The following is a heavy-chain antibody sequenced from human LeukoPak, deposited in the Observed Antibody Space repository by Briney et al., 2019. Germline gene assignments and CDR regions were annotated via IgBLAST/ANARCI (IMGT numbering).Heavy chain of an antibody. CDR1: GFTFINYW. J-gene: IGHJ6*03. D-gene: IGHD3-10*01. CDR2: IRYDGSNK. CDR3: AKSRGAGRYYYYYMDV. Sequence: GGSLRLSCTASGFTFINYWIHWVRQAPGKGLEWVAFIRYDGSNKYYADSVKGRFTISRDNSKNTLYLQMNSLRAEDTAVYYCAKSRGAGRYYYYYMDVWGKGTTVTISS. V-gene: IGHV3-30*02.